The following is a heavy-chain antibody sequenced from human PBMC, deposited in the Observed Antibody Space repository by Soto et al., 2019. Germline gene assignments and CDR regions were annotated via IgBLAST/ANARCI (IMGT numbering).Heavy chain of an antibody. CDR2: LNPQSGGT. Sequence: VASVKVSCKTSGYTFTGNYIHWVRQAPGQGLEWMGWLNPQSGGTNYAQKFQGRVTMTRDTSISTAYMELTRLTSEDTAVYFCARSVVMVVVAPGSVLDYWAQGALVTVSS. D-gene: IGHD2-15*01. CDR1: GYTFTGNY. V-gene: IGHV1-2*02. CDR3: ARSVVMVVVAPGSVLDY. J-gene: IGHJ4*02.